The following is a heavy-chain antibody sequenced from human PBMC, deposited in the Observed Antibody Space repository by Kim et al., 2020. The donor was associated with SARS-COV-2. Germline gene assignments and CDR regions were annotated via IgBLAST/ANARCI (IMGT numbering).Heavy chain of an antibody. J-gene: IGHJ4*02. CDR2: ISGSGGST. V-gene: IGHV3-23*01. D-gene: IGHD3-10*01. CDR3: AKGYYYGSGSYYKYDY. CDR1: GFTFSSYA. Sequence: GGSLRLSCAASGFTFSSYAMSWVRQAPGKGLEWVSAISGSGGSTYYADSVKGRFTISRDNSKNTLYLQMNRLRAEDTAVYYCAKGYYYGSGSYYKYDYWGQGTLVTVSS.